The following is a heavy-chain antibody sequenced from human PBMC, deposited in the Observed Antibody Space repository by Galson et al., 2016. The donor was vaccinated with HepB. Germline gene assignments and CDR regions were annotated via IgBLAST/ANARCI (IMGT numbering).Heavy chain of an antibody. Sequence: SLRLSCAASGFSFSTYTMNWVRQAPGKGLEWVASISSSSATIYYVDSVKGRFAVSRDNAKNSVYLQMNSLRVEDTAVYYCTRDGALPGGWVWIVPWGQGTLVIVSS. V-gene: IGHV3-48*04. CDR1: GFSFSTYT. J-gene: IGHJ5*02. CDR2: ISSSSATI. D-gene: IGHD6-19*01. CDR3: TRDGALPGGWVWIVP.